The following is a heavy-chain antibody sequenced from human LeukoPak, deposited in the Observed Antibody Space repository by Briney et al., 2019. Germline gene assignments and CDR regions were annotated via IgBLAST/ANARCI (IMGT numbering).Heavy chain of an antibody. D-gene: IGHD1-26*01. Sequence: TGGSLRLSCAASGFTFSGYWMHWVRQAPGKGLVWVSRIKSDGGSTSYADSVKGRFTISRDNAMNTLYLQMNSLRAEDTAVYYCASGAPYSGSSGDYWGQGTLVTVSS. CDR3: ASGAPYSGSSGDY. J-gene: IGHJ4*02. CDR2: IKSDGGST. V-gene: IGHV3-74*01. CDR1: GFTFSGYW.